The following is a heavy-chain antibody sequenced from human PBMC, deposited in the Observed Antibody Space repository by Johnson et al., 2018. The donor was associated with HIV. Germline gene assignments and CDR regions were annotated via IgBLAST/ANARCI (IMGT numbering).Heavy chain of an antibody. CDR1: GFTFSSYA. Sequence: QVQLVESGGGFVQPGRSLRLSCAASGFTFSSYAMHWVRQAPGKGLEWVAVISYDGSNKYYADSVKGRFTISRDNSKNTLYLQMNSLRAEDTAVYYCARVGIVATILGAFDIWGQGTMVTVSS. CDR2: ISYDGSNK. V-gene: IGHV3-30*04. D-gene: IGHD5-12*01. J-gene: IGHJ3*02. CDR3: ARVGIVATILGAFDI.